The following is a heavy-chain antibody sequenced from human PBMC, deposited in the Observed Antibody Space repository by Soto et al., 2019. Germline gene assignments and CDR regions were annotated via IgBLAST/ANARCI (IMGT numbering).Heavy chain of an antibody. CDR1: GFAFNSYA. CDR2: VSGSGGYT. J-gene: IGHJ4*02. Sequence: EVQLLESGGGLVQPGGSLRLSCAASGFAFNSYAMGWVRKAPGKGLEYVSAVSGSGGYTYYADSVRGRFTISRDTSKNTLYLQVNSLRAEDTAIYFCAKGPSSGWIYFDYWGQGTLVTVSS. D-gene: IGHD6-19*01. V-gene: IGHV3-23*01. CDR3: AKGPSSGWIYFDY.